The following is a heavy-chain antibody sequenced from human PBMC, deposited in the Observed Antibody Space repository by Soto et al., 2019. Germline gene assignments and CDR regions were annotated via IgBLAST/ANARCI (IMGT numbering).Heavy chain of an antibody. CDR1: GGSISSSSYY. J-gene: IGHJ4*02. D-gene: IGHD6-13*01. V-gene: IGHV4-39*01. Sequence: PSETLSLTCTVSGGSISSSSYYWGWIRQPPGKGLEWIGSIYYSGSTYYNPSLKSRVTISVDTSKNQFSLKLSSVTAADTAVYYCARHYFIAAADYYFDYWGQGTLVTVS. CDR3: ARHYFIAAADYYFDY. CDR2: IYYSGST.